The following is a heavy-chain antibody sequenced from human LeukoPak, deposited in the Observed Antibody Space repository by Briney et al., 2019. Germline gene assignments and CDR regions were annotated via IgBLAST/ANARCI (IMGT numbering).Heavy chain of an antibody. Sequence: PSETLSLTCTVSGGSISSSSYYWGWIRQPPGKGLEWIGSIYYSGSTYYNPSLKSRVTISVDTSKNQFSLKLSSVTAADTAVYYCARDPTHCSSTSCQKGGYNWFDPWGQGTLVTVSS. V-gene: IGHV4-39*07. J-gene: IGHJ5*02. CDR2: IYYSGST. D-gene: IGHD2-2*01. CDR3: ARDPTHCSSTSCQKGGYNWFDP. CDR1: GGSISSSSYY.